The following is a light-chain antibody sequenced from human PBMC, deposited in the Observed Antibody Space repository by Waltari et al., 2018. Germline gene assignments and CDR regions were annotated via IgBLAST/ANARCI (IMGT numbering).Light chain of an antibody. J-gene: IGKJ2*01. V-gene: IGKV3-15*01. CDR3: QQYDKWLRYS. Sequence: IVMTQSPATLSVSPGERATLSCRASQSISTNLAWFQEKPGQAPRLLIYGASTRATGVPARFSGSGSGTYFTLVISRLQSEDFAVYYCQQYDKWLRYSFGQGTKLEIK. CDR2: GAS. CDR1: QSISTN.